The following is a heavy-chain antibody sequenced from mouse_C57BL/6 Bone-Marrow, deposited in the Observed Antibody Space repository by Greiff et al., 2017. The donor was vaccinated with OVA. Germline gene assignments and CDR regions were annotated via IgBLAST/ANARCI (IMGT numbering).Heavy chain of an antibody. CDR1: GYTFTSYW. CDR3: ALRDGYKGLYFDY. D-gene: IGHD2-3*01. J-gene: IGHJ2*01. CDR2: IYPGSGST. Sequence: QVQLQQPGAELVKPGASVKMSCKASGYTFTSYWITWVKQRPGQGLEWIGDIYPGSGSTNYNEKFKGKATLTVDTSSSTAYMQLSSLTSEDSAVYYCALRDGYKGLYFDYWGQGTTLTVSS. V-gene: IGHV1-55*01.